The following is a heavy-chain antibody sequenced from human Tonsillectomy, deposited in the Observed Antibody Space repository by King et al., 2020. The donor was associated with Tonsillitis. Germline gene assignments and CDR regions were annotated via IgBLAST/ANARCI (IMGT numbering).Heavy chain of an antibody. D-gene: IGHD3-16*01. V-gene: IGHV3-30*02. CDR3: ANNLGDYDYTDAFDI. J-gene: IGHJ3*02. CDR1: GFTFSSYG. Sequence: HVQLVESGGGVVQPGGSLRLSCAASGFTFSSYGMHWVRQAPGKGLEWVAFIRYDGSNKYYADSVKGRFTISRDNSKNTLYLQMNSLRAEDTAVYYCANNLGDYDYTDAFDIGGQGTMVTVSS. CDR2: IRYDGSNK.